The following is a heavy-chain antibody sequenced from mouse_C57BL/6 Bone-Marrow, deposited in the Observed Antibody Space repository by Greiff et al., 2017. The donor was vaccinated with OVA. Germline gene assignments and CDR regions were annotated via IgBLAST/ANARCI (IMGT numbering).Heavy chain of an antibody. Sequence: QVQLQQSGPELVKPGASVKISCKASGYAFSSSWMNWVKQRPGKGLEWIGRIYPGDGDTNYNGKFKGKATLTADKSSSTAYMQLSSLTSEDSAVYFCARPAWFAYWGQGTLVTVSA. CDR3: ARPAWFAY. V-gene: IGHV1-82*01. CDR1: GYAFSSSW. J-gene: IGHJ3*01. CDR2: IYPGDGDT.